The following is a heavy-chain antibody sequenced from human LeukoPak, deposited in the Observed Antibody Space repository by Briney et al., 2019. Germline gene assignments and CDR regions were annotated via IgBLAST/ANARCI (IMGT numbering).Heavy chain of an antibody. CDR1: GFTFSNAW. V-gene: IGHV3-15*01. D-gene: IGHD3-10*01. CDR2: IKSKTDGGTT. J-gene: IGHJ4*02. Sequence: GGSLRLSCAASGFTFSNAWMSWVRQAPGKGLEWVGRIKSKTDGGTTDYAAPVKGRFTISRDDSKNTLYLQMNSLKTEDTAVYYCTTESLAVRGVFDYWGQGTLVTVSS. CDR3: TTESLAVRGVFDY.